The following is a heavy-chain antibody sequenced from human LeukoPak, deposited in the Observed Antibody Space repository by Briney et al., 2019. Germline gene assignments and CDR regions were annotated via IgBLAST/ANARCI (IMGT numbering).Heavy chain of an antibody. Sequence: PGGSLRLSCAASGFTFSSYAMSWVRQAPGKGLEWVSAISGSGGSTYYADSVKGRFTISRDNSKNTLYLQMNSLRAEDTAVYYCAKKRGAVYLTTPKSPHGLVFDYWGQGTLVTVSS. V-gene: IGHV3-23*01. D-gene: IGHD4-11*01. J-gene: IGHJ4*02. CDR3: AKKRGAVYLTTPKSPHGLVFDY. CDR1: GFTFSSYA. CDR2: ISGSGGST.